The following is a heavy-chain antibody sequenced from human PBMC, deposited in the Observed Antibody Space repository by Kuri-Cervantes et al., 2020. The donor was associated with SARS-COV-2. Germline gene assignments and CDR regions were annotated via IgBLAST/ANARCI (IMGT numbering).Heavy chain of an antibody. CDR3: ARWGHGVYDYVWGSYRPLYFDY. CDR1: GFTFNTYS. V-gene: IGHV3-48*01. CDR2: ISKGSDTI. D-gene: IGHD3-16*02. J-gene: IGHJ4*02. Sequence: GGSLRLSCAASGFTFNTYSMDWVRQAPGKGLEWLAYISKGSDTIYYADSVKGRFTISRDNSKNTLYLQMNSLRAEDTAVYYCARWGHGVYDYVWGSYRPLYFDYWGQGTLVTVSS.